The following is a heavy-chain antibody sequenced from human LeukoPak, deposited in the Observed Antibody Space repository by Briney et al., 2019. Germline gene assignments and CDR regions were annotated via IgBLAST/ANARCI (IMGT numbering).Heavy chain of an antibody. CDR3: ARTAGWSYGFDY. CDR1: GGSISSGDYY. J-gene: IGHJ4*02. D-gene: IGHD3-16*01. Sequence: SQTLSLTCTVSGGSISSGDYYWTWIRQHPGKGLEWIGYIYNSGTTYYNPSLESRVTISGDTSKNQFSLKLSYVTAADTAVYYCARTAGWSYGFDYWGQGTLVTVSS. CDR2: IYNSGTT. V-gene: IGHV4-31*03.